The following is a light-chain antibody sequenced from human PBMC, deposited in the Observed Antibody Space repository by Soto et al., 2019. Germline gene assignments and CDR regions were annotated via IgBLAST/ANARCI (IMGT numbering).Light chain of an antibody. J-gene: IGLJ1*01. CDR3: SSYAGSIL. CDR2: EVS. Sequence: QSVLTQPPSASGSPGQSVTISCTGTSSDVGGYNYVSWYQQHPGKAPKLMIYEVSKRPSGVPDRFSGSKSGNTASLTVSGLQAEDEADYYCSSYAGSILFGTGTKVTVL. CDR1: SSDVGGYNY. V-gene: IGLV2-8*01.